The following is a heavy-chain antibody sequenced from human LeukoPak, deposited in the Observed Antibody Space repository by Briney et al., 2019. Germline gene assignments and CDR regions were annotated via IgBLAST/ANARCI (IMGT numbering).Heavy chain of an antibody. V-gene: IGHV4-4*07. CDR3: AREMSVTDAFDI. J-gene: IGHJ3*02. CDR2: IYISGST. CDR1: GGSISSYY. Sequence: PSETLSLTSTISGGSISSYYWSWIRQPAGKGLEWIGSIYISGSTNYNPSLKSRVTMSVDTSKNQFSLKMSSVTAADTAVYYCAREMSVTDAFDIWGQGTMVTVSS.